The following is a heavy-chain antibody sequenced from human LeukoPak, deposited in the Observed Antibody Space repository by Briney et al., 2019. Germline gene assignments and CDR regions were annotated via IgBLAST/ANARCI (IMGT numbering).Heavy chain of an antibody. Sequence: PSETLSLTCTVSGGSISSYYFSWIRQPPGKGLEWIGYIYYSGSTNYNPSLKSRVSMSVDTSKRQFYLNVYSVTAADTAVYYCARGSKIEAGSWPNWGQGTLVHLSS. CDR3: ARGSKIEAGSWPN. CDR2: IYYSGST. D-gene: IGHD6-13*01. J-gene: IGHJ4*02. CDR1: GGSISSYY. V-gene: IGHV4-59*01.